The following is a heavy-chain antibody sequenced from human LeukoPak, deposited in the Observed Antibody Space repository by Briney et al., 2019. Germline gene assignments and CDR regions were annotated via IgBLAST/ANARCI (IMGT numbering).Heavy chain of an antibody. Sequence: PGRSLRLSCAASGFTFSSYGMHWVRQAPGKGLEWVAVISYDGSNKYYADSVKGRFTISRDNSKNTLYLQMNSLRAEDTAVYYCAKGPPPYCSGGSCYPRWLDPWGQGTLVTVSS. J-gene: IGHJ5*02. CDR3: AKGPPPYCSGGSCYPRWLDP. CDR1: GFTFSSYG. D-gene: IGHD2-15*01. V-gene: IGHV3-30*18. CDR2: ISYDGSNK.